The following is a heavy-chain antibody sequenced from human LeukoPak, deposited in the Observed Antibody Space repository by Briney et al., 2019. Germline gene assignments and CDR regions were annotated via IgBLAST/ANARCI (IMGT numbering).Heavy chain of an antibody. CDR1: GGSISSGGYY. Sequence: NPSQTLSLTCTVSGGSISSGGYYWSWIRQPPGKGLEWIGYIYHSGSTYYNPSPKSRVTISVDRSKNQFSLKLSSVTAADTAVYYCARDRQHRDAFDIWGQGTMVTVSS. J-gene: IGHJ3*02. V-gene: IGHV4-30-2*01. CDR3: ARDRQHRDAFDI. CDR2: IYHSGST.